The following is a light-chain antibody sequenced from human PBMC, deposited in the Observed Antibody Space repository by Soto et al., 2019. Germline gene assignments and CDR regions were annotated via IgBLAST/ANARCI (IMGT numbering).Light chain of an antibody. J-gene: IGKJ1*01. Sequence: DIQMTQSPSTLSASVGDRVTITCRASQSISMFLAWYQQKPGKAPKLLIYDASNSESGVPSRFSGSGSGTEFSLTISNLQPDDFATYYCQQYKSYPWTFGQGTKVDIK. CDR2: DAS. V-gene: IGKV1-5*01. CDR1: QSISMF. CDR3: QQYKSYPWT.